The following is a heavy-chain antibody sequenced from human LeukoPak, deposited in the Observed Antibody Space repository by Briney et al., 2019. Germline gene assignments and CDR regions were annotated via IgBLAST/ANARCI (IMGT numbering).Heavy chain of an antibody. CDR2: IIPILGIA. Sequence: AVTVSYKASGGTFSSYAISWVRQPPGQGLEWMGRIIPILGIATNAQKFQGRVTIIADKSTSTAYMELSSLRSEDTAVYYCARRKYYYDSSGYPAEYFQHWGQGTLVTVSS. J-gene: IGHJ1*01. CDR1: GGTFSSYA. V-gene: IGHV1-69*04. CDR3: ARRKYYYDSSGYPAEYFQH. D-gene: IGHD3-22*01.